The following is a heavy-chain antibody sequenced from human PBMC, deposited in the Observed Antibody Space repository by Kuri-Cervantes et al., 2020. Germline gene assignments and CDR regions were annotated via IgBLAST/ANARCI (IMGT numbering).Heavy chain of an antibody. J-gene: IGHJ3*02. CDR2: IFSNDEK. D-gene: IGHD5-24*01. Sequence: SGPTLVKPTETLTLTCTVSGFSLSNARMGMSWIRQPPGKALEWLAHIFSNDEKSYSTSLKSRLTISKDTSKSQVVLTMTNMDPVDTATYYCARALSVEMATIFRDTDAFDIWGQGTMVTVSS. CDR3: ARALSVEMATIFRDTDAFDI. V-gene: IGHV2-26*01. CDR1: GFSLSNARMG.